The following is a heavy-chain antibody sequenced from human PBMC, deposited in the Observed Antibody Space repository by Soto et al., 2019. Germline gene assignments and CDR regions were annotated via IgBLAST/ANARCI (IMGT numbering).Heavy chain of an antibody. D-gene: IGHD3-22*01. Sequence: QVQLVESGGGVVQPGRSLRLSCAASGFTFSSYGMHWVRQAPGKGLEWVAVISYDGSNKYYADSVKGRFTISRENSKNTLYLHMKRLRAEDTAVYYCAKGDPRYYYDSSGSPDAFDIWGQGTMVTVSS. CDR2: ISYDGSNK. CDR3: AKGDPRYYYDSSGSPDAFDI. J-gene: IGHJ3*02. CDR1: GFTFSSYG. V-gene: IGHV3-30*18.